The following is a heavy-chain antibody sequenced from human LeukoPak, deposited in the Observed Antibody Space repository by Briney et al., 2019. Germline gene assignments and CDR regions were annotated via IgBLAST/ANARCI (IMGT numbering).Heavy chain of an antibody. Sequence: SETLSLTCTVSGYSISSGYYWGWIRQPPGKGLEWIGSIYHSGSTYYNPSLKSRVTISVDTSKNQFSLKLSSVTAADTAVYYCARRIGYSYDFYYYYYMDVWGKGTTVTVSS. V-gene: IGHV4-38-2*02. J-gene: IGHJ6*03. D-gene: IGHD5-18*01. CDR2: IYHSGST. CDR1: GYSISSGYY. CDR3: ARRIGYSYDFYYYYYMDV.